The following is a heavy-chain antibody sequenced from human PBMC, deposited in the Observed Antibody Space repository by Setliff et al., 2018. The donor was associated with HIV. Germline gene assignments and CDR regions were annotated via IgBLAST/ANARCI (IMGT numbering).Heavy chain of an antibody. CDR2: IYITGDT. V-gene: IGHV4-61*09. J-gene: IGHJ6*02. Sequence: SETLSLTCSVSGGSINRGTYYWTWIRQSAGKGLEWIGHIYITGDTDYNPSLKSRVTISVDTSKNQFSLTLTSVTATDTAVYYCARGDGYRGNDAYYDSGMDVWGQGITVTAP. CDR1: GGSINRGTYY. D-gene: IGHD5-12*01. CDR3: ARGDGYRGNDAYYDSGMDV.